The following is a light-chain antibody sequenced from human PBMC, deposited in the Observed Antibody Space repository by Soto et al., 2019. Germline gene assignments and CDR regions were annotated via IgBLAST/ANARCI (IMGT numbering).Light chain of an antibody. V-gene: IGLV1-51*01. J-gene: IGLJ3*02. CDR2: DNN. CDR3: GTWDSSLRGGV. CDR1: SSNIGNNY. Sequence: QSALTQPPSVSAAPGQKVTISCSGSSSNIGNNYVSWYQQLPGTAPKLLIYDNNKRPSGIPDRFSGSKSGTSATLGITGLQTGDEADYYCGTWDSSLRGGVFGGGTKLTVL.